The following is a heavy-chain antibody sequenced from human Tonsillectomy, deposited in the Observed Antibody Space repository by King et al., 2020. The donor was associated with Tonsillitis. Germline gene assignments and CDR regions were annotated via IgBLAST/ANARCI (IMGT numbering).Heavy chain of an antibody. CDR2: ISGSGGST. CDR3: AGDYDILTGGFY. CDR1: GFTFSSYA. J-gene: IGHJ4*02. Sequence: VQLVESGGGLVQPGGSLRLSCAASGFTFSSYAMSWVRQAPGKGLEGVSAISGSGGSTYYADSVKGRFTIARDNSKNTLYLQMNSLRAEDTAVYYCAGDYDILTGGFYWGQGTLVTVSS. D-gene: IGHD3-9*01. V-gene: IGHV3-23*04.